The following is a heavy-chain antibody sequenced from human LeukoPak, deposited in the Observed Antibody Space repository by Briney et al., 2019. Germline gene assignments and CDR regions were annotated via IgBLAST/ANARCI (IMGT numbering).Heavy chain of an antibody. CDR1: GFTFTSKA. J-gene: IGHJ2*01. V-gene: IGHV3-23*01. CDR3: AKVIITGTRYFDL. Sequence: GGSLRLSSAAPGFTFTSKAMSWVSQAPGKELEWVSAISADGGTTYYADSVKGRFTVSRDNSNSTLYLQMNSLRAEDTAVYFCAKVIITGTRYFDLWGRGTLVTVSS. CDR2: ISADGGTT. D-gene: IGHD1-7*01.